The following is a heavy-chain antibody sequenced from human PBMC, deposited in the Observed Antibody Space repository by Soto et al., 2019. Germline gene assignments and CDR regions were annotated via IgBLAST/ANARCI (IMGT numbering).Heavy chain of an antibody. CDR2: IYWDDGR. Sequence: QITLKESGPTLVNPTQPLTLTCTVSGFSLSTSGVGGGWIRQPQGRALEWLALIYWDDGRRYSPSLKSRPTITKDTSKNQVVLTMTNMDPVDTATYYCAHRTLGENWFDPWGQGTLVTVSS. CDR1: GFSLSTSGVG. CDR3: AHRTLGENWFDP. J-gene: IGHJ5*02. V-gene: IGHV2-5*02. D-gene: IGHD2-21*01.